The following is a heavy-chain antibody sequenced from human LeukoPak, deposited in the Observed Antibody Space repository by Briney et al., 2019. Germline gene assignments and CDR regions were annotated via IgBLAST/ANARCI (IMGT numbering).Heavy chain of an antibody. CDR1: GYTFTGYY. CDR3: ASPAHYYDSSGYFSY. CDR2: INPNSGGT. J-gene: IGHJ4*02. D-gene: IGHD3-22*01. Sequence: ASVKVSCKASGYTFTGYYMHWVRQAPGQGLEWMGWINPNSGGTNYAQKFQGRVTITTDESTSTAYMELSSLRSEDTAVYYCASPAHYYDSSGYFSYWGQGTLVTVSS. V-gene: IGHV1-2*02.